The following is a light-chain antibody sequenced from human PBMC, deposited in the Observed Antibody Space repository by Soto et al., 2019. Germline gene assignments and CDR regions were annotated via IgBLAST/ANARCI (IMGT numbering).Light chain of an antibody. V-gene: IGKV3-20*01. CDR2: GAS. Sequence: EIVLTQSPGTLSLSPGERATLSCRASQSVSSSYLAWYQQKPGQAPRRLIYGASSRATGIPDRFSGSGSGKDFTLTISRLEPEDFAVYYCQQYGSSPQITFGPGTKVDIK. J-gene: IGKJ3*01. CDR1: QSVSSSY. CDR3: QQYGSSPQIT.